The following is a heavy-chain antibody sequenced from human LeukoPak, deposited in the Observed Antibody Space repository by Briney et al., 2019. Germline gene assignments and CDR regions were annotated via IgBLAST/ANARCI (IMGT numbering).Heavy chain of an antibody. CDR1: GFTFSSYG. J-gene: IGHJ4*02. CDR3: AKGNYYDSSGFDY. CDR2: ISYDGSNK. V-gene: IGHV3-30*18. D-gene: IGHD3-22*01. Sequence: PGRSLRLSCAASGFTFSSYGMHWVRQAPGKGLEWVAVISYDGSNKYYADSVKGRFTISRDNSKNTLYLQMNGLRAEDTAVYYCAKGNYYDSSGFDYWGQGTLVTVSS.